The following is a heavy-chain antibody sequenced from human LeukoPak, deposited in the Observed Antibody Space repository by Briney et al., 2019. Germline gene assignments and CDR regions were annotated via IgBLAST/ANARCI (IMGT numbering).Heavy chain of an antibody. CDR2: INPNSGGT. Sequence: GASVKVSCKASGYTSTGYYMHWVRQAPGQELEWMGWINPNSGGTNYAQKFQGRVTMTRDTSISTAYMELSRLRSDDTAVYYCAREGASSGYYSNWFDPWGQGTLVTVSS. CDR1: GYTSTGYY. D-gene: IGHD3-22*01. CDR3: AREGASSGYYSNWFDP. V-gene: IGHV1-2*02. J-gene: IGHJ5*02.